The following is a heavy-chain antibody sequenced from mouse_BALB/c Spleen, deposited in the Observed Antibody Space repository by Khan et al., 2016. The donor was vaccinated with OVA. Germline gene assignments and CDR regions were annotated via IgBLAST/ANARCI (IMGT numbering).Heavy chain of an antibody. Sequence: DLVKPGASVKLSCKASGYTFTSYWINWIKQRPGQGLEWIGRIAPGSGSTYYNEIFKGKATLTVDTSSSTAYIQLSSLSSEDSAFYVCARTEYCGSSLDAMDYWGQGTSVTVSS. CDR1: GYTFTSYW. CDR3: ARTEYCGSSLDAMDY. V-gene: IGHV1S41*01. J-gene: IGHJ4*01. D-gene: IGHD6-2*01. CDR2: IAPGSGST.